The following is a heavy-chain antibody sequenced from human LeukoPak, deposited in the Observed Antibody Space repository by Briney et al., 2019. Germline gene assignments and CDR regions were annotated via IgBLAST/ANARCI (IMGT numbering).Heavy chain of an antibody. J-gene: IGHJ4*02. CDR2: ISGSGGRT. D-gene: IGHD3-16*01. CDR1: GFTFSSYA. Sequence: GGSLRLSCAASGFTFSSYAMSWVRQAPGKGLEWGSAISGSGGRTYYADSVKGRFTISRDNSKNTLYLQMNSLRAEDTAVYYCAKAIARGLWYYFDSWGQGTLVTVSS. V-gene: IGHV3-23*01. CDR3: AKAIARGLWYYFDS.